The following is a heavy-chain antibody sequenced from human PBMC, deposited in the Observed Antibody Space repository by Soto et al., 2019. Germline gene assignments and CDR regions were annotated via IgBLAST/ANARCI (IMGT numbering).Heavy chain of an antibody. J-gene: IGHJ4*02. CDR3: ARTSSSWYGIDY. Sequence: ASVKVSCKASGYTFTSYAMHWVRQAPGQRLEWMGWINAGNGNTKYSQKFQGRVTITRDTSASTAYMELSSLRSEDTAVYYCARTSSSWYGIDYWGQGTLVTVSS. V-gene: IGHV1-3*01. D-gene: IGHD6-13*01. CDR1: GYTFTSYA. CDR2: INAGNGNT.